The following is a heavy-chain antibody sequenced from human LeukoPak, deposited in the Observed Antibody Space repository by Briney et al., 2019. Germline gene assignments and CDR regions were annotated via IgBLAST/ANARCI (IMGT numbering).Heavy chain of an antibody. Sequence: GDSLKISCKGSGYNFNTYWVAWVRQLPGKGLEWMGIIRPMNSDVRYSPSFQGQVAISADRSINTAYLQWSSLTASDTAMYYCASRPFETTVVPWDFYWGQGTQVTVSS. D-gene: IGHD4-23*01. CDR3: ASRPFETTVVPWDFY. CDR1: GYNFNTYW. CDR2: IRPMNSDV. V-gene: IGHV5-51*01. J-gene: IGHJ4*02.